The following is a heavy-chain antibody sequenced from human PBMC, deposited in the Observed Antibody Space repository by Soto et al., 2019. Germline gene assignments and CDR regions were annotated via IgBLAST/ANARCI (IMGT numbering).Heavy chain of an antibody. CDR2: IYYSGST. J-gene: IGHJ5*02. D-gene: IGHD6-13*01. CDR3: AREFRAAAGTRNWFDP. V-gene: IGHV4-31*03. Sequence: SETLSLTCTVSGGSISSGGYYWSWIRQHPGKGLEWIGYIYYSGSTYYNPSLKSRVTISVDTSKNQFSLKLSSVTAADTAVYYCAREFRAAAGTRNWFDPLGQGTLVTVSS. CDR1: GGSISSGGYY.